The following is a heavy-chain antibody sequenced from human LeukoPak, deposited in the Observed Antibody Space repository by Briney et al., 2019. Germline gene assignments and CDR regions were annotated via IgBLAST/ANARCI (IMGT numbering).Heavy chain of an antibody. CDR2: ISGSGGST. D-gene: IGHD1-26*01. J-gene: IGHJ4*02. CDR3: AKETSRIGGSMAPFDY. Sequence: PSETLSLTCAVYGGSFSGYYWSWVRQAPGKGLEWVSVISGSGGSTNYADSVKGRFTISRDNSKNTLYLQMNSLRAEDTAVYYCAKETSRIGGSMAPFDYWGQGTLVTVSS. CDR1: GGSFSGYY. V-gene: IGHV3-23*01.